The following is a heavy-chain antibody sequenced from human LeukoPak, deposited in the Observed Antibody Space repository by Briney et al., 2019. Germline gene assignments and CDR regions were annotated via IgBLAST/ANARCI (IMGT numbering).Heavy chain of an antibody. CDR3: ARIVRGNQSKYRKARGLFDY. Sequence: TSETLSLTCAVYGGSFSGYYWSWIRQPPGKGLEWIGEINHSGSTNYNPSLKSRVTISVDTSKNQFSLNLSSVTAAATAVYYCARIVRGNQSKYRKARGLFDYWGQGTLVSVSS. CDR2: INHSGST. CDR1: GGSFSGYY. D-gene: IGHD4-23*01. V-gene: IGHV4-34*01. J-gene: IGHJ4*02.